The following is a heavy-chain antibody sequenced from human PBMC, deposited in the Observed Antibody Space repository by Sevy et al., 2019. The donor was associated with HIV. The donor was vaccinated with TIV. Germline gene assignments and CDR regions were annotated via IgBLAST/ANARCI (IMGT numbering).Heavy chain of an antibody. CDR3: ARAYSNYYYAMDV. J-gene: IGHJ6*02. V-gene: IGHV4-59*01. CDR2: IYYSGRT. D-gene: IGHD4-4*01. Sequence: SETLSLTCTVSGDSISGYYWSWIRQPPGKGLEWFGYIYYSGRTDYNASLKSRVIISHDTSKNQFSLKLTSVTAADTAVYFCARAYSNYYYAMDVWGQGTTVTVSS. CDR1: GDSISGYY.